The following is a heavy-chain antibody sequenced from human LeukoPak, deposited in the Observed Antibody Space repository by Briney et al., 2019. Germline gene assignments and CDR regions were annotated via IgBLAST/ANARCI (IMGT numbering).Heavy chain of an antibody. CDR3: ARQGYTVSYYFLDY. CDR2: IYSTGST. V-gene: IGHV4-4*07. J-gene: IGHJ4*02. Sequence: SETLSLPCDVSGGSVRSYWWGWVRQPAGKGLEWLGRIYSTGSTRFNPSLKGRLTLSIDTSTNQFSLKLTSVTAADTAVYCCARQGYTVSYYFLDYWSQGTLVTVSS. CDR1: GGSVRSYW. D-gene: IGHD1-26*01.